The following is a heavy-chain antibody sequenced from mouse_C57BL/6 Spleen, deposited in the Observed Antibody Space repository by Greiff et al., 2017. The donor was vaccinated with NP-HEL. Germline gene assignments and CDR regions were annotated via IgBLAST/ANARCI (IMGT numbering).Heavy chain of an antibody. V-gene: IGHV10-3*01. D-gene: IGHD1-1*01. CDR1: GFTFNTYA. Sequence: DVMLVESGGGLVQPKGSLKLSCAASGFTFNTYAMHWVRQAPGKGLEWVARIRSKSSNYATYYADSVKDRFTISRDDSQSMLYLQMNNLKTEDTAMYYCVRGNYGSSIYWYFDVWGTGTTVTVSS. CDR2: IRSKSSNYAT. J-gene: IGHJ1*03. CDR3: VRGNYGSSIYWYFDV.